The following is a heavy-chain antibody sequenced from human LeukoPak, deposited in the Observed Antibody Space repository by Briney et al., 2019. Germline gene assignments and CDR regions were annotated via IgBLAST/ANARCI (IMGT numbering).Heavy chain of an antibody. Sequence: SETLSLTCTVSGGSISSSSYYWGWIRQPPGKGLEWIGSIYYSGSTYYNPSLKSRVTISVDTSKNQFSLKQSSVTAADTAVYYCARHASLEALIRYYYYMDVWCKGTTVTVSS. V-gene: IGHV4-39*01. CDR3: ARHASLEALIRYYYYMDV. J-gene: IGHJ6*03. D-gene: IGHD3-3*01. CDR1: GGSISSSSYY. CDR2: IYYSGST.